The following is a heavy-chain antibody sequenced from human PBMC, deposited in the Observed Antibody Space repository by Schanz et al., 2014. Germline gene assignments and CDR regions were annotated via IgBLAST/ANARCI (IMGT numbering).Heavy chain of an antibody. CDR3: ARDLETYCSGGSCYSDY. Sequence: QVQWVQSGADVKKPGTAVKVSCKASEYTFTRHYMHWVRQAPGQGLEWMGIIHSTGGTTSHAQKFQGRVTMPTDTSTSSADMELRRLRFDDTALYYCARDLETYCSGGSCYSDYWGQGTLVTVSS. CDR2: IHSTGGTT. D-gene: IGHD2-15*01. V-gene: IGHV1-46*01. J-gene: IGHJ4*02. CDR1: EYTFTRHY.